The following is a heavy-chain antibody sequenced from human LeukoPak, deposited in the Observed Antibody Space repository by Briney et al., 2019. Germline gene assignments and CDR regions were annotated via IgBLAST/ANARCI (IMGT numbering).Heavy chain of an antibody. CDR1: GYTFTSYG. Sequence: ASVKVSCKVSGYTFTSYGISWVRQAPGQGLEWMGWISAYNGNTNYAQKLQGRVTMTTDTSTSTAYMELRSLRSDDTAVYYCARSSDDSSGYYYYDYWGQGTLVTVSS. V-gene: IGHV1-18*01. D-gene: IGHD3-22*01. CDR3: ARSSDDSSGYYYYDY. CDR2: ISAYNGNT. J-gene: IGHJ4*02.